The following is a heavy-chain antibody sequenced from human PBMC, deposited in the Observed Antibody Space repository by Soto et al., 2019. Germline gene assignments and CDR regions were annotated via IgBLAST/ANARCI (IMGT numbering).Heavy chain of an antibody. J-gene: IGHJ4*02. CDR3: ARHSGGRIEAADY. CDR1: GGSISSSSYY. Sequence: SETLSLTCTVSGGSISSSSYYWGWIRQPPGKGLEWIGSIYYSGSTYYNPSLKSRVTISVDTSKNQFSLKLSSVTAADTAVYYCARHSGGRIEAADYWGQGTLVTVS. V-gene: IGHV4-39*01. D-gene: IGHD6-13*01. CDR2: IYYSGST.